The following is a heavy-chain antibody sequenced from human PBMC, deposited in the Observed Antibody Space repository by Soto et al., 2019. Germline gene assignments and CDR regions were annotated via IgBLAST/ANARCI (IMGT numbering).Heavy chain of an antibody. D-gene: IGHD4-17*01. J-gene: IGHJ6*03. CDR1: GGSFSGYY. V-gene: IGHV4-34*01. CDR2: INHSGST. CDR3: ARGLATVTTSYYYYYDMDV. Sequence: SETLSLPYAVFGGSFSGYYWSWIRQPPGKGLEWIGEINHSGSTNYNPSLKSRVTISVDTSKNQFSLKLSSVTAADTAVYYCARGLATVTTSYYYYYDMDVWGKGTTVTVSS.